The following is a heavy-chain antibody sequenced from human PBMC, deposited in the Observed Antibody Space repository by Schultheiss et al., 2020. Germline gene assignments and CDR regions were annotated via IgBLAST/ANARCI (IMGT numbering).Heavy chain of an antibody. D-gene: IGHD6-19*01. CDR2: ISGSGGST. V-gene: IGHV3-23*01. J-gene: IGHJ6*02. Sequence: SCAASGFTFSSYWMHWVRQAPGKGLVWVSAISGSGGSTYYADSVKGRFTISRDNSKNTLYLQMNSLRAEDTAVYYCTTDHGVRWLVYYGMDVWGQGTTVTVSS. CDR3: TTDHGVRWLVYYGMDV. CDR1: GFTFSSYW.